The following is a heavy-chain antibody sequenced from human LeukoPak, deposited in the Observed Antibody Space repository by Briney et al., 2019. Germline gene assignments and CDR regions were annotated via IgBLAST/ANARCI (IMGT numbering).Heavy chain of an antibody. V-gene: IGHV1-18*01. CDR3: ARDDFWSGQMKNDAFDI. D-gene: IGHD3-3*01. Sequence: VASVKVSCKASGYTFTSYAMNWVRQAPGQGLEWMEWISAYNGNTNYAQKLQGRVTMTTDTSTSTAYMELRSLRSDDTAVYYCARDDFWSGQMKNDAFDIWGQGTMVTVSS. CDR1: GYTFTSYA. CDR2: ISAYNGNT. J-gene: IGHJ3*02.